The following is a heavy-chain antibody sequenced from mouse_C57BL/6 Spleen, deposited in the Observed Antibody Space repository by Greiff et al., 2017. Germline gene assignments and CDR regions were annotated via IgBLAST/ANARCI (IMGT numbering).Heavy chain of an antibody. D-gene: IGHD4-1*01. CDR1: GYSITSGYY. Sequence: EVQLQESGPGLVKPSQSLSLTCSVTGYSITSGYYWNWIRQFPGNKLEWMGYISYDGSNNYNPSLKNRISITRDTSKNQFFLKLNSVTTEDTATYYCARRDQLTGSYWYFDVWGTGTTVTVSS. CDR2: ISYDGSN. V-gene: IGHV3-6*01. J-gene: IGHJ1*03. CDR3: ARRDQLTGSYWYFDV.